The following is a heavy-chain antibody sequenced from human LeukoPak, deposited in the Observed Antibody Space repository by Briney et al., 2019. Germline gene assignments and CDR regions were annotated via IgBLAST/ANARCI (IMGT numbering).Heavy chain of an antibody. CDR2: ISAYNGNT. V-gene: IGHV1-18*04. CDR3: ARSWVWYYFDY. CDR1: GYTFTGYY. Sequence: GASVKVSCKASGYTFTGYYMHWVRQAPGQGLEWMGWISAYNGNTNYAQKLQGRVTMTTDTSTSTAYMELRSLRSDDTAVYYCARSWVWYYFDYWGQGTLVTVSS. D-gene: IGHD3-10*01. J-gene: IGHJ4*02.